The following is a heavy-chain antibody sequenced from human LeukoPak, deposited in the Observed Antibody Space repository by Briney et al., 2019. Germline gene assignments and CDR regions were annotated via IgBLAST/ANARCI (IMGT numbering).Heavy chain of an antibody. CDR3: ATAPYYYDSSGYSEYFDY. V-gene: IGHV1-24*01. D-gene: IGHD3-22*01. CDR2: FDPEDGET. Sequence: ASVKVSCKVSGYTLTELSMHWVRQAPGKGLEWMGGFDPEDGETTYAQKFQGRVTMTEDTSTDTAYMELSSLRSEDTAVYYCATAPYYYDSSGYSEYFDYWGQGTLVTVSS. CDR1: GYTLTELS. J-gene: IGHJ4*02.